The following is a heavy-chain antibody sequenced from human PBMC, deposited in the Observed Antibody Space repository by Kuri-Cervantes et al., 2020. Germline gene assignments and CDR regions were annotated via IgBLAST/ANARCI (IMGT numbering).Heavy chain of an antibody. CDR3: ASSRRSGSGWSSAFDI. D-gene: IGHD6-19*01. J-gene: IGHJ3*02. CDR1: GYTFTSYA. Sequence: ASVKVSCKASGYTFTSYAMHWVRQAPGQRLEWMGWSNAGNGNTKYSQEFQGRVTITRDTSASTAYMELRSLRSDDTAVYYCASSRRSGSGWSSAFDIWGQGTMVTVSS. V-gene: IGHV1-3*02. CDR2: SNAGNGNT.